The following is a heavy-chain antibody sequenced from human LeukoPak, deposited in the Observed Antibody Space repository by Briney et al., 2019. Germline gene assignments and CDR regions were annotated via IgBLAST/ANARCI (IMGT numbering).Heavy chain of an antibody. CDR1: GFTFSSYA. CDR3: AKYPPIAAAPFDY. Sequence: PGRSLRLSCAASGFTFSSYAMHWVRQAPGKGLEWVAVISYDGSNKYYADSVKGRFTISRDSSKNTLYLQMNSLTVEDTAVYYCAKYPPIAAAPFDYWGQGTLVTVSS. V-gene: IGHV3-30*04. D-gene: IGHD6-13*01. CDR2: ISYDGSNK. J-gene: IGHJ4*02.